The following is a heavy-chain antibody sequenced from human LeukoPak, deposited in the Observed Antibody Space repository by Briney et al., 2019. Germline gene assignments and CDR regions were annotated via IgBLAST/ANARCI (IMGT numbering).Heavy chain of an antibody. J-gene: IGHJ4*02. CDR2: INPNSGGT. V-gene: IGHV1-2*02. Sequence: ASVTVSCTASGYTFTGYYMHWVRQAPGQGFEWMGWINPNSGGTNYAQKFQGRVTMTRDTSISTAYMELSRLRSDDTAVYYCASSGYYYDRLFDYWGQGTLVTVSS. D-gene: IGHD3-22*01. CDR3: ASSGYYYDRLFDY. CDR1: GYTFTGYY.